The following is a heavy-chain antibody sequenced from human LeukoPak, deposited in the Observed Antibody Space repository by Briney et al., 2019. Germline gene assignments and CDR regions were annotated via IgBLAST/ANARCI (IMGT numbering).Heavy chain of an antibody. J-gene: IGHJ3*02. D-gene: IGHD5-12*01. CDR3: ARGATSYAFDI. CDR2: IIPIFGTT. V-gene: IGHV1-69*05. CDR1: GGTFSSYT. Sequence: ASVKVSCKASGGTFSSYTVSWVRQAPGQGLEWMGGIIPIFGTTTFAQKFQGRVTIITDASTSTVYMELSSLRSEDTAVYYCARGATSYAFDIWGQGTMVTVSS.